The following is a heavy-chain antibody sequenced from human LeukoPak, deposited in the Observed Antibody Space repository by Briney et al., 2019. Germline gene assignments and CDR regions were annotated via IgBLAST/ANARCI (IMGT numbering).Heavy chain of an antibody. Sequence: SQTLSLTCIVSGGSISTGDYYWGWIRQPPGKGLEWIGSIYYSGSTYYNPSLKSRVTISVDTSKNQFSLKLSSVTAADTAVYYCAREVHYDSSGYYHDYWGQGTLVTVSS. CDR1: GGSISTGDYY. J-gene: IGHJ4*02. CDR2: IYYSGST. D-gene: IGHD3-22*01. CDR3: AREVHYDSSGYYHDY. V-gene: IGHV4-39*07.